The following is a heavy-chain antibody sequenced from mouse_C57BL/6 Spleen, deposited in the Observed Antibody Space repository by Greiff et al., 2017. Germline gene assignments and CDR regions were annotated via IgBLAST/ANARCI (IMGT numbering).Heavy chain of an antibody. V-gene: IGHV1-74*01. J-gene: IGHJ2*01. CDR3: ATYYSNYNDFDY. CDR1: GYTFTSYW. CDR2: IPPSDSDT. Sequence: QVQLQQSGAELVKPGASVKVSCKASGYTFTSYWMHWVKQRPGQGLEWIGRIPPSDSDTNYNQKFKGKATLTVDKSSSTAYMQLSSLTSEDSAVYYCATYYSNYNDFDYWGQGTTLTVSS. D-gene: IGHD2-5*01.